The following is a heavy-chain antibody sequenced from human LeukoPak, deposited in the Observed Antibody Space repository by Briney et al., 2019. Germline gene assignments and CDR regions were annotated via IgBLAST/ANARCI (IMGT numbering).Heavy chain of an antibody. CDR3: ARERQDTILHSGAFDI. CDR1: GFTFSTYF. D-gene: IGHD2-21*01. J-gene: IGHJ3*02. CDR2: IASDGSHT. Sequence: GRSLRLSCAASGFTFSTYFMHWVRQAPGKGLEWVADIASDGSHTFYVESVKGRFTISRDNSKNTLYLQMNSLRAEDTAAYFCARERQDTILHSGAFDIWGQGTMVTVSS. V-gene: IGHV3-30-3*01.